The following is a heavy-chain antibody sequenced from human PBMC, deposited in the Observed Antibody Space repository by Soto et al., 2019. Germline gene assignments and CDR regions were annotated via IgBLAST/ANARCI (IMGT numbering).Heavy chain of an antibody. Sequence: QVQLQQWGAGLVKPSETLSLSCAVYGQSFSGHSWAWIRQPPGKGLAWIGEINESGSTYYNPSLKCRVTISTDTSKNQFCLKLSSVSAADTAAYFCARGSGIVALPGELEDVKYDYWGQGTLVNVSS. J-gene: IGHJ4*02. D-gene: IGHD1-1*01. V-gene: IGHV4-34*01. CDR1: GQSFSGHS. CDR2: INESGST. CDR3: ARGSGIVALPGELEDVKYDY.